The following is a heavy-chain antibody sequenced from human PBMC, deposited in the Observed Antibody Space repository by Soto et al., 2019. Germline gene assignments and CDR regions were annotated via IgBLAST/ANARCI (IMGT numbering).Heavy chain of an antibody. Sequence: ASVKVSCKASGYTFTSYAMHWVRQAPGQRLEWMGWINAGNGNTKYSQKFQGRVTITRDTSASTAYMELSSLRSEDTAVYYCARRTWIQLWPPAYWGQGTLVTVSS. J-gene: IGHJ4*02. V-gene: IGHV1-3*01. CDR2: INAGNGNT. CDR1: GYTFTSYA. CDR3: ARRTWIQLWPPAY. D-gene: IGHD5-18*01.